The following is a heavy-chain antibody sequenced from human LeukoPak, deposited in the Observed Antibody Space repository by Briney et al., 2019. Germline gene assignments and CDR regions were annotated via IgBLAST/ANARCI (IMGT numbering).Heavy chain of an antibody. V-gene: IGHV4-39*01. Sequence: NSSETLSLTCTVSGGSISSGDYYWSWVRQPPGKGLEWIGSIYYSGSTYYNPSLKSRVTISVDTSKNQFSLKLSSVTAADTAVYYCAYSSGWGSDLWGRGTLVTVSS. J-gene: IGHJ2*01. CDR3: AYSSGWGSDL. CDR1: GGSISSGDYY. D-gene: IGHD6-19*01. CDR2: IYYSGST.